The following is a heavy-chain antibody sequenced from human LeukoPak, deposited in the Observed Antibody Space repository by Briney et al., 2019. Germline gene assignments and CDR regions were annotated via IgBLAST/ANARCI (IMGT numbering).Heavy chain of an antibody. Sequence: GGSLRLSCAASGFPFSRNDMSWLRQAPGKGLEEVSSLGGSGDRTYYADSVRRRFTISRDTSKNTLYLKMHSLRAEDAAVYYCAKYRGFGDRYDSWGQGTLVTVSS. J-gene: IGHJ4*02. CDR3: AKYRGFGDRYDS. D-gene: IGHD3-10*01. V-gene: IGHV3-23*01. CDR1: GFPFSRND. CDR2: LGGSGDRT.